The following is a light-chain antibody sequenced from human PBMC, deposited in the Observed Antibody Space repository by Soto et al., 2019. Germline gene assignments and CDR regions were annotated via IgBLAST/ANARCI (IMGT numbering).Light chain of an antibody. V-gene: IGLV2-8*01. Sequence: QSALTQPPSASGSLGQSVTISCTGTSSDVGDYDFVSWYQQHPGNVPRLVIYEVSKRPSGVPDRFSGSKSGNTASLTVSGLQAEDEADYYCSSYAGSNIYVLFGGGTQLTVL. J-gene: IGLJ2*01. CDR1: SSDVGDYDF. CDR2: EVS. CDR3: SSYAGSNIYVL.